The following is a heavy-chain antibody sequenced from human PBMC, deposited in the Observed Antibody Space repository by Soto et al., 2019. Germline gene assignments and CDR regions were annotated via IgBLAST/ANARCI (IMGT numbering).Heavy chain of an antibody. CDR3: ARSTMVRGVMFYGMDV. J-gene: IGHJ6*02. CDR1: GGTFSSYA. Sequence: SVKVSCKASGGTFSSYAISWVRQAPGQGLEWMGGIIPIFGTANYAQKFQGRVTITADESTSTAYMELSSLRSEDTAVYYWARSTMVRGVMFYGMDVWGQGTTVTVSS. V-gene: IGHV1-69*13. CDR2: IIPIFGTA. D-gene: IGHD3-10*01.